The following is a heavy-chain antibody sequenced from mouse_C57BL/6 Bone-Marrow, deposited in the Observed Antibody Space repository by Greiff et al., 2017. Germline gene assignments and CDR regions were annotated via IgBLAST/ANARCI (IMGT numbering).Heavy chain of an antibody. CDR1: GYTFTSYW. Sequence: QVQLKQPGAELVKPGASVKLSCKASGYTFTSYWMHWVKQRPGQGLEWIGMIHPNSGSTNYNEKFKSKATLTVDKSSSTAYMQLSSLTSEDSAVYYCARGEAGSSLGFAYWGQGTLVTVSA. V-gene: IGHV1-64*01. J-gene: IGHJ3*01. CDR3: ARGEAGSSLGFAY. CDR2: IHPNSGST. D-gene: IGHD1-1*01.